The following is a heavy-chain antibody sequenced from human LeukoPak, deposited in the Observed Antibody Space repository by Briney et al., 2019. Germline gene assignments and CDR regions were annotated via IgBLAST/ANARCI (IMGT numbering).Heavy chain of an antibody. CDR3: AKTGFGSSSWYGKYYFDY. Sequence: GGSLRLSCAASGFIVSDNYMSWVRQAPGKGLEWVSSIYSDGSTYYADSVKGRFTVPRHNSRNTLYLQMNSLRAEDTAVYYCAKTGFGSSSWYGKYYFDYWGQGTLVTVSS. CDR1: GFIVSDNY. D-gene: IGHD6-13*01. V-gene: IGHV3-53*01. J-gene: IGHJ4*02. CDR2: IYSDGST.